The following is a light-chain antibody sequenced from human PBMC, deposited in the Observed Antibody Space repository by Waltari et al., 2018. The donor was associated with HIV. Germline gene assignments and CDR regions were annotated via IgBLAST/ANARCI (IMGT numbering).Light chain of an antibody. Sequence: DIQMTQSPSSLSASVGDTITITCRSSQAISDYLNLYQQKPGRAPTLLIYAATNLQRGVATRFSAARSGTDFTLTIDALQPEDRATYLYQQSYTRPLTVGGGA. CDR1: QAISDY. J-gene: IGKJ4*01. CDR3: QQSYTRPLT. CDR2: AAT. V-gene: IGKV1-39*01.